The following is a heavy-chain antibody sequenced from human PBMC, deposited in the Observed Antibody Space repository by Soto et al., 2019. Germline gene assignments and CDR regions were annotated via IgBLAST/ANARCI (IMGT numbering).Heavy chain of an antibody. CDR3: ARDSALKVSTLLAVTTQRYYYGMDV. V-gene: IGHV1-69*13. CDR2: IIPIFGTA. J-gene: IGHJ6*02. CDR1: GGTFSRYA. Sequence: ASVKVSCKASGGTFSRYAISWVRQAPGQGLEWMGGIIPIFGTANYAQKFQGRVTITADESTSTAYMELSSLRSEDTAVYYCARDSALKVSTLLAVTTQRYYYGMDVWGQGTTVTVSS. D-gene: IGHD4-17*01.